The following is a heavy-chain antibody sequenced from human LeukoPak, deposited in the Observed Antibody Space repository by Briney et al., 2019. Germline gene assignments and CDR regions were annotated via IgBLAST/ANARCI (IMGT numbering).Heavy chain of an antibody. V-gene: IGHV1-69*04. CDR2: IIPILGIA. Sequence: GASVKVSCKASGGTFSTYAISWVRQAPGQGLEWMGRIIPILGIANYAQKFQGRVTITADKSTSTAYMELSSLRSEDTAVYYCARAAGTKTGLDYWGQGTLVTVSS. J-gene: IGHJ4*02. CDR3: ARAAGTKTGLDY. CDR1: GGTFSTYA. D-gene: IGHD6-19*01.